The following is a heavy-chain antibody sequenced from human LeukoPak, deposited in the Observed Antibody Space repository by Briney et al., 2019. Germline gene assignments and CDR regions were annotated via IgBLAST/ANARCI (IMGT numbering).Heavy chain of an antibody. Sequence: GGSLRLSCAASGFTVSSNYMSWVRQAPGKGLEWVSVIYSGGSTYYADSVKGRFTISRDNAKNSLYLQMNSLRAEDTAVYYCARSLVPAARFVVRTYYYGMDVWGQGTTVTVSS. CDR3: ARSLVPAARFVVRTYYYGMDV. CDR1: GFTVSSNY. CDR2: IYSGGST. D-gene: IGHD2-2*01. J-gene: IGHJ6*02. V-gene: IGHV3-53*01.